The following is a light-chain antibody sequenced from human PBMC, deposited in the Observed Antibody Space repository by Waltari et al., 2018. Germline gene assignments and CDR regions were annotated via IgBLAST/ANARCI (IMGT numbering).Light chain of an antibody. CDR3: QQYNNWPPRAT. CDR2: GAS. Sequence: EIVMTQSPATLSVSPGERATLSFRASQSVSSNLAWYQQKPGQAPRLLMYGASTRATGIPARFSGSGSGTEFTLTISSLQSEDFALYYCQQYNNWPPRATFGGGTKVELK. J-gene: IGKJ4*01. V-gene: IGKV3D-15*01. CDR1: QSVSSN.